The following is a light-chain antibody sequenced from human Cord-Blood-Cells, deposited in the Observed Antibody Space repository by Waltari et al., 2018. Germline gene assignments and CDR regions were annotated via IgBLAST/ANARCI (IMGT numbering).Light chain of an antibody. CDR1: SSNIGSNY. CDR3: AAWDDSLSGVV. CDR2: RNN. Sequence: QSVLTQPPSASGSPGQRVTISCSGSSSNIGSNYVYWYQQTPGTAPKLLSYRNNQRPSGVPDRFSGSKSGTSASLAISGLRSEDEADYYCAAWDDSLSGVVFGGGTKLTVL. V-gene: IGLV1-47*01. J-gene: IGLJ2*01.